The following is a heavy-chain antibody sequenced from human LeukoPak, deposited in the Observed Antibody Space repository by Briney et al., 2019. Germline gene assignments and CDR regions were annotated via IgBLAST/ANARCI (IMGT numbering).Heavy chain of an antibody. CDR1: GYTFTDYY. CDR3: ARRESATLMF. Sequence: RASVKVSCKASGYTFTDYYMHWVRQAPGQGLEWMGWINPNSGGTNSAQRFQGRVTMTRDTPITTAYMELSSLRSDDTAVYYCARRESATLMFWGQGTLVTVSS. CDR2: INPNSGGT. V-gene: IGHV1-2*02. J-gene: IGHJ1*01. D-gene: IGHD2-15*01.